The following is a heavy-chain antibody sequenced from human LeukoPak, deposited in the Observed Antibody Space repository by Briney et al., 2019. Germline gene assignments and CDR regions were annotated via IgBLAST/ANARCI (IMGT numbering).Heavy chain of an antibody. J-gene: IGHJ4*02. Sequence: GGSLRLSCAASGFIFNKHAMSWVRQAPGKGLEWVSAITGSGDRTYYTDSVRGRFTVSRDNSKNTLYLQMNGLRAEDTAVYYCAKRGEDPVDLDYWGQGTLVTVSS. CDR1: GFIFNKHA. CDR3: AKRGEDPVDLDY. D-gene: IGHD3-16*01. CDR2: ITGSGDRT. V-gene: IGHV3-23*01.